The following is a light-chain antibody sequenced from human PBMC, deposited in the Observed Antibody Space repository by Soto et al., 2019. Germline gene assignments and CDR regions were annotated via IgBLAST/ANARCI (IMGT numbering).Light chain of an antibody. J-gene: IGKJ4*01. CDR1: QAIRND. V-gene: IGKV1-39*01. Sequence: DIQMTQSPSSLSASVGDRVTITCRASQAIRNDVGWYQQKPGKDPKRLIYVASRLESGVPSRFSGSGSGTDFALTISSLQPEDFTTYYCQQSYSTPLTFGGGTKVDIK. CDR2: VAS. CDR3: QQSYSTPLT.